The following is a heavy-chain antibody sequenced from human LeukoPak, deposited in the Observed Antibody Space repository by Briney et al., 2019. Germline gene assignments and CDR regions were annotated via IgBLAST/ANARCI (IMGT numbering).Heavy chain of an antibody. CDR1: GYTFTSYG. D-gene: IGHD1-26*01. CDR2: INPNSGGT. J-gene: IGHJ4*02. Sequence: ASVKVSCKASGYTFTSYGISWVRQAPGQGLEWMGWINPNSGGTNYAQKFQGRVTMTRDTSISTAYMELSRLRSDDTAVYYCARSQWELLVVYWGQGTLVTVSS. CDR3: ARSQWELLVVY. V-gene: IGHV1-2*02.